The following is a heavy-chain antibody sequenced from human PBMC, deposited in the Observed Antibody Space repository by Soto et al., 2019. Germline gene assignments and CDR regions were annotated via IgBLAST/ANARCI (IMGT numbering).Heavy chain of an antibody. Sequence: PSETLSLTCTVSGGSISSSSYYWGWIRQPPGKGLEWYGSIYYSGSTYYNPSLKSRVTISVDTSKNQFSLKLSSVTAADTAVYYCASLFYYYDKGFDPWGQGTLVTVSS. J-gene: IGHJ5*02. V-gene: IGHV4-39*01. D-gene: IGHD3-22*01. CDR3: ASLFYYYDKGFDP. CDR1: GGSISSSSYY. CDR2: IYYSGST.